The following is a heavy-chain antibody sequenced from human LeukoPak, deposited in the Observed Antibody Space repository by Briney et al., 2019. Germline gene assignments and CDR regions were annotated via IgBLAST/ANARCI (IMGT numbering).Heavy chain of an antibody. D-gene: IGHD3-22*01. V-gene: IGHV4-59*01. CDR1: GGSISSYY. CDR2: IYYSGST. J-gene: IGHJ6*03. Sequence: SETLSLTCTVSGGSISSYYWSWIRQPPGKGLEWIGNIYYSGSTNYKPSLKSRVTISVDASKNQFSLKLSSVTAEDTAVYYCARGMYYDSSGLYYMDVWGKGTTVTISS. CDR3: ARGMYYDSSGLYYMDV.